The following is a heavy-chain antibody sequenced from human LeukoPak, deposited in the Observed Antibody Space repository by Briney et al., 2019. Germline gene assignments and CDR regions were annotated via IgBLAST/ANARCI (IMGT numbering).Heavy chain of an antibody. CDR1: GGSISSYY. Sequence: SETLSLTCTVSGGSISSYYWSWIRQPPGKGLEWIGYIYYSGSTNYNPSLKSRVTISVDTSKNQFSLKLSSVTAADTAVYYCARQTGTTYYYYYYGMDVWGQGTTVTVSS. CDR3: ARQTGTTYYYYYYGMDV. CDR2: IYYSGST. D-gene: IGHD1-1*01. J-gene: IGHJ6*02. V-gene: IGHV4-59*08.